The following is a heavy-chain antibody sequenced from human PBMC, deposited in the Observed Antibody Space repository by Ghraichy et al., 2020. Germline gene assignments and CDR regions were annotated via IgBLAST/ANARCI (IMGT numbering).Heavy chain of an antibody. CDR3: AHGGIPY. CDR1: GFTFNDFA. V-gene: IGHV3-64D*09. D-gene: IGHD4-23*01. J-gene: IGHJ4*02. CDR2: VSYNGATT. Sequence: GGSLRLSCSASGFTFNDFAMHWVRQAPGKGLEFVSGVSYNGATTYYADSVQGRCIISRDNLKNTLHLQMSNLRADDTAVYYCAHGGIPYWGQGTLVTVSS.